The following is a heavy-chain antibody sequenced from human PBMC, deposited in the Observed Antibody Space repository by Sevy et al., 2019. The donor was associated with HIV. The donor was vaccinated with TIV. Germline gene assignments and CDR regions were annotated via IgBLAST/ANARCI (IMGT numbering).Heavy chain of an antibody. CDR2: ISYDGSNK. J-gene: IGHJ3*02. CDR1: GFTFSSYA. D-gene: IGHD6-19*01. V-gene: IGHV3-30-3*01. CDR3: AREMDSSGWYTDAFDI. Sequence: GGSLRLSCAASGFTFSSYAMHWVRQAPGKGLEWVAVISYDGSNKYNADSVKGRFTISRDNSKNTLYLQMNSLRAEDTAVYYCAREMDSSGWYTDAFDIRGQGTMVTVSS.